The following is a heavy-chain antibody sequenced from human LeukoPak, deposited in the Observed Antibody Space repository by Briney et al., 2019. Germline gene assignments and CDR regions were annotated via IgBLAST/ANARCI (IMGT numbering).Heavy chain of an antibody. V-gene: IGHV3-30*04. Sequence: GGSLRLSCAASGFTFSSYAMHWVRQAPGKGLEWVAVIPYDGSNKYYADSVKGRFTISRDNSKNTLYLQMNSLRAEDTAVYYCARGGYGGSLFDYWGQGTLVTVSS. J-gene: IGHJ4*02. CDR3: ARGGYGGSLFDY. D-gene: IGHD4-23*01. CDR1: GFTFSSYA. CDR2: IPYDGSNK.